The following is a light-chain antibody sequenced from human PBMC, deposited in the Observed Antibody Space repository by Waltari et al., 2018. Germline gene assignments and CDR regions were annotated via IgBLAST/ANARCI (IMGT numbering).Light chain of an antibody. CDR2: KVS. J-gene: IGKJ1*01. Sequence: DIQMTPFPSTLSASVGDRVTITCRASQSLNDWLAWFQQKPGKAPKVLIYKVSGLESGVPSRFSGSGSGTEFTLTISSLQPDDFATYYCQQYNSDSWTFGQGTKVEIK. CDR1: QSLNDW. V-gene: IGKV1-5*03. CDR3: QQYNSDSWT.